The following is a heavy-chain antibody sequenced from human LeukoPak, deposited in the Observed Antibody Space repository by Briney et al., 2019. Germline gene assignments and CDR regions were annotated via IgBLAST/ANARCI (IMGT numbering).Heavy chain of an antibody. CDR1: GYTFSGYH. CDR2: INPNSGGT. V-gene: IGHV1-2*02. Sequence: ASVKVSCKASGYTFSGYHIHWVRQAPGQGLEWMGWINPNSGGTNYAQKFQGRVTMTRDTSISTAYMELSRLRSDDTAVYYCARGPRGVVYFDYWGQGTLVTVSS. CDR3: ARGPRGVVYFDY. D-gene: IGHD2-2*01. J-gene: IGHJ4*02.